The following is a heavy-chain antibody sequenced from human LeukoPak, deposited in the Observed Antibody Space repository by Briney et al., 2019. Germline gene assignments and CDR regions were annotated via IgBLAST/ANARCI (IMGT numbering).Heavy chain of an antibody. CDR1: GYTFTRYG. CDR3: ARVCSGGSCYPGGFDY. J-gene: IGHJ4*02. CDR2: ISAYNGNT. V-gene: IGHV1-18*01. D-gene: IGHD2-15*01. Sequence: ASVKVSCKASGYTFTRYGISWVRQAPGQGLEWMGWISAYNGNTNYAQKLQGRVTMATDTSTSTAYMELRSLRSDDTAVYYCARVCSGGSCYPGGFDYWGQGTLVTVSS.